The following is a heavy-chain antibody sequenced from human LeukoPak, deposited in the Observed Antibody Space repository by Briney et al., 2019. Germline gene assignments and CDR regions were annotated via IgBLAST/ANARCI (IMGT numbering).Heavy chain of an antibody. V-gene: IGHV1-18*01. CDR3: ARDAYCTNGVCYYALDY. CDR2: ISVYNGAT. Sequence: ASVKVSCKASGYTLTSYGISWVRQAPGQGLEWMGWISVYNGATNHAQKFLDRVTMTSDTSTSTAYMELRSLRSDDTAVYYCARDAYCTNGVCYYALDYWGQGTLVSVSS. D-gene: IGHD2-8*01. J-gene: IGHJ4*02. CDR1: GYTLTSYG.